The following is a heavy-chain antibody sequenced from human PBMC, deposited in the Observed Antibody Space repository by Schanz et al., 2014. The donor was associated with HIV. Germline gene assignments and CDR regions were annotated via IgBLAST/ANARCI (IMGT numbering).Heavy chain of an antibody. CDR2: IYYSGST. V-gene: IGHV4-31*03. CDR1: GDSISSGGYY. CDR3: ARGEGYYYDSSGFPLASGMDV. Sequence: QVQLQESGPGLVKPSQTLSLTCTVSGDSISSGGYYWSWIRQHPGKGLEWIGYIYYSGSTYYNPSLKSRVTISVDTSENHFSLKLSSATVADTAVYYCARGEGYYYDSSGFPLASGMDVWGQGTTVTVSS. J-gene: IGHJ6*02. D-gene: IGHD3-22*01.